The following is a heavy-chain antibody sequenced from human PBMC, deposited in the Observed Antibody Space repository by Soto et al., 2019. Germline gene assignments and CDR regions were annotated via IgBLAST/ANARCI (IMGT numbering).Heavy chain of an antibody. CDR3: SKGDRTSGFDC. CDR2: ISGSDPNT. CDR1: GFTFSSFA. Sequence: EVQLLESGGDLVQPGGSLRLSCVASGFTFSSFAMSWVRQAPGKGLEWVSLISGSDPNTYYADSVKGRFTISRDSSKSTLYLQMNSLRAEDTAVYYCSKGDRTSGFDCWGQGTLVTVSS. V-gene: IGHV3-23*01. D-gene: IGHD6-19*01. J-gene: IGHJ4*02.